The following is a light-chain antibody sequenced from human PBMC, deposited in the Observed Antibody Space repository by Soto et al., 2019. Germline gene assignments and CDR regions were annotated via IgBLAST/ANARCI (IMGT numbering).Light chain of an antibody. CDR3: QQFTDSPPEYT. CDR1: QPVDSNY. V-gene: IGKV3-20*01. J-gene: IGKJ2*01. Sequence: EVVLTQSPGTLSLSPGETATLSCRASQPVDSNYFSWFQQKPGQPPRVLIFATSSRATGTPRRFTGSGSGTDFTLTISRLEPEDFALYFCQQFTDSPPEYTFGLGTKLEIK. CDR2: ATS.